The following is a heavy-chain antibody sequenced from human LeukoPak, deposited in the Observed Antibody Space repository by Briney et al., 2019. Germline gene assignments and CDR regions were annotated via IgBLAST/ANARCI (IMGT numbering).Heavy chain of an antibody. J-gene: IGHJ4*02. CDR3: ARDDDFWSGYSIDY. V-gene: IGHV3-53*01. Sequence: GGSLRLSCAASGFTVSSNYMSWVRQAPGKGLEWVSVIYSGGSTYYADSVKGRFTISRDNSKNTLYLQMNSLRAEDTAVYYCARDDDFWSGYSIDYWGQGTLVIVSS. CDR1: GFTVSSNY. D-gene: IGHD3-3*01. CDR2: IYSGGST.